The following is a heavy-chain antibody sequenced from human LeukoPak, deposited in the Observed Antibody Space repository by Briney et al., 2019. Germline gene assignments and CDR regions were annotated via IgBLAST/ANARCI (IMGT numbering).Heavy chain of an antibody. D-gene: IGHD2-2*02. J-gene: IGHJ4*02. V-gene: IGHV1-8*03. CDR2: MNPNSGNT. Sequence: ASVKVSCKASGYTFTSYDINWVRQATGQGLEWMGWMNPNSGNTGYAQKFQGRVTITADESTSTAYMELSSLRFEDTAVYYCARAFRVVPAAIPTYWGQGTLVTVSS. CDR1: GYTFTSYD. CDR3: ARAFRVVPAAIPTY.